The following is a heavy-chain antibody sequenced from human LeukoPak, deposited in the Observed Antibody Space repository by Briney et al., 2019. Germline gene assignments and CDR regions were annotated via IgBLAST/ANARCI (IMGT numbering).Heavy chain of an antibody. J-gene: IGHJ3*02. V-gene: IGHV3-30*03. CDR3: ARDREPTRGDAFDI. Sequence: GGSLRLSCAASGFTFISYAMHWVRQAPGKGLEWVAVISYDGSNKYYADSVKGRFTISRDNSKNTLYLQMNSLRAEDTAVYYCARDREPTRGDAFDIWGQGTMVTVSS. D-gene: IGHD1-26*01. CDR1: GFTFISYA. CDR2: ISYDGSNK.